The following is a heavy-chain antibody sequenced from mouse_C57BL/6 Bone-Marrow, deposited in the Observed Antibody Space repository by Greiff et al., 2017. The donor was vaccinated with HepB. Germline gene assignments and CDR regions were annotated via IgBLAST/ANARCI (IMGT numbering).Heavy chain of an antibody. CDR1: GFTFSSYG. J-gene: IGHJ3*01. V-gene: IGHV5-6*01. CDR3: ARPHNLAWIGY. CDR2: ISSGGSYT. D-gene: IGHD1-3*01. Sequence: EVQLVESGGDLVKPGGSLKLSCAASGFTFSSYGMSWVRQTPDKRLEWVATISSGGSYTYYPDSVKGRFTISRDNAKNTLYLQRSSLKAEDTAMYCGARPHNLAWIGYWGQGTLVTVSA.